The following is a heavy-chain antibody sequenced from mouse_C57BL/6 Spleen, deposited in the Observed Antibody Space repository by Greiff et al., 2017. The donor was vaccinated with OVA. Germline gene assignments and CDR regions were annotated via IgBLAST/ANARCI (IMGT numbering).Heavy chain of an antibody. J-gene: IGHJ1*03. CDR1: GYAFSSSW. Sequence: VQLQQSGPELVKPGASVKISCKASGYAFSSSWMNWVKQRPGKGLEWIGRIYPGDGDTNYNGKFKGKATLTADKSSSTAYMQLSSLTSEDSAVYFGARSRYYYGSSYWYFDVWGKGTTVTVSS. CDR2: IYPGDGDT. D-gene: IGHD1-1*01. CDR3: ARSRYYYGSSYWYFDV. V-gene: IGHV1-82*01.